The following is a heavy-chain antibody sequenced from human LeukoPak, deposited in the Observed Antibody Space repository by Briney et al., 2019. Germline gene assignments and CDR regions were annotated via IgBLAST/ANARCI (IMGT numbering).Heavy chain of an antibody. V-gene: IGHV1-2*06. CDR1: GYTFTGYY. Sequence: ASVKVSCKSSGYTFTGYYIHWVRQAPGQGLEWMGRINPDSGDSNYEQKFQGRVTMTRDTSISTAYMELSRLRSDDTAVYYCARAHTATVKVFDYWGQGTLVTVSS. CDR2: INPDSGDS. J-gene: IGHJ4*02. D-gene: IGHD5-18*01. CDR3: ARAHTATVKVFDY.